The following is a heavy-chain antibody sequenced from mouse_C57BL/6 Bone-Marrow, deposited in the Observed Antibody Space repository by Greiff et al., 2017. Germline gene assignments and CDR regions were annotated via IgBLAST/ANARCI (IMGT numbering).Heavy chain of an antibody. CDR1: GYTFTSYW. Sequence: QVQLKESGAELVKPGASVKLSCKASGYTFTSYWMHWVKQRPGQGLEWIGMIHPNSGSTNYNEKFKSKATLTVDQSSSTAYMLLSSLTSVYSAVYYQASSYGFYLYFDVWGTGTTVTVSS. CDR2: IHPNSGST. J-gene: IGHJ1*03. V-gene: IGHV1-64*01. CDR3: ASSYGFYLYFDV. D-gene: IGHD2-2*01.